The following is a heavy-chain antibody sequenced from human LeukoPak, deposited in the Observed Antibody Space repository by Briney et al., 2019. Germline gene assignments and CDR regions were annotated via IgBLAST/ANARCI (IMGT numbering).Heavy chain of an antibody. CDR2: ICSGDSGVST. CDR1: GFSVSNTY. V-gene: IGHV3-53*04. Sequence: PGGSLRLSCAASGFSVSNTYMSWVRQAPGKGLEWVSVICSGDSGVSTYYADSVKGRFTISRHNSKNTLYLQMSSLRAEGTAVYFCARSAARLRYYYAMDVWGQGTTVTVCS. J-gene: IGHJ6*02. D-gene: IGHD6-6*01. CDR3: ARSAARLRYYYAMDV.